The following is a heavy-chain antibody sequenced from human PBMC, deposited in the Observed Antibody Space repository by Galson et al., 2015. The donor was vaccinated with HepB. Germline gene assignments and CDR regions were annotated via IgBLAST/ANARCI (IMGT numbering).Heavy chain of an antibody. J-gene: IGHJ4*02. D-gene: IGHD2-15*01. V-gene: IGHV3-15*01. CDR1: GFTFSNAW. CDR3: TTSLRLSGSSPGEV. Sequence: SLRLSCAASGFTFSNAWMSWVRQAPGKGLEWVGRIKSKTDGGTTDYAAPVKGRFTISRDDSKNTLYLQMNSLKTEDTAVYYCTTSLRLSGSSPGEVWGQGTLVTVSS. CDR2: IKSKTDGGTT.